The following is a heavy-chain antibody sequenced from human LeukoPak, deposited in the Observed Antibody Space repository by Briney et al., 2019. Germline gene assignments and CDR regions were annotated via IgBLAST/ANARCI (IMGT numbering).Heavy chain of an antibody. CDR1: GYSFTAYG. J-gene: IGHJ5*02. Sequence: ASVKVSCKASGYSFTAYGIAWVRQAPGQGLEWMGWITVYNGNTNYAQKFQDRVTMTTDTPTSTAYMELRSLRSDDTAVYYCARGDYGRGDPWSQGSLVTVSS. D-gene: IGHD4-17*01. V-gene: IGHV1-18*01. CDR3: ARGDYGRGDP. CDR2: ITVYNGNT.